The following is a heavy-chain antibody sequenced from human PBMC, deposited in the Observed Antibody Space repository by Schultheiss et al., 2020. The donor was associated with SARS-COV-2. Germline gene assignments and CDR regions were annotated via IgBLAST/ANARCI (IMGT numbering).Heavy chain of an antibody. CDR3: ARDPPGYCSSTSCDAFGAFDI. J-gene: IGHJ3*02. CDR2: IYTSGST. Sequence: SETLSLTCTVSGGSISSYYWSWIRQPAGKGLEWIGRIYTSGSTNYNPSLKSRVTMSVDTSKNQFSLKLSSVTAADTAVYYCARDPPGYCSSTSCDAFGAFDIWGQGTMVTVSS. V-gene: IGHV4-4*07. D-gene: IGHD2-2*03. CDR1: GGSISSYY.